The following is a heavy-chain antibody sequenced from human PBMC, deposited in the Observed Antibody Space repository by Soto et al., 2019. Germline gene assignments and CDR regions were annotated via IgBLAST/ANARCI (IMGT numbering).Heavy chain of an antibody. Sequence: GESLKISCKGSGYSFTSYWIGWVRQMPGKGLEWMGIIYPGDSDTRYSPSFQGQVTISADKSISTAYLQWSSLKASDTAMYYCARHSGGITTFGVVHYYYYGMDVWGQGTTVTVSS. D-gene: IGHD3-3*01. V-gene: IGHV5-51*01. CDR2: IYPGDSDT. CDR3: ARHSGGITTFGVVHYYYYGMDV. J-gene: IGHJ6*02. CDR1: GYSFTSYW.